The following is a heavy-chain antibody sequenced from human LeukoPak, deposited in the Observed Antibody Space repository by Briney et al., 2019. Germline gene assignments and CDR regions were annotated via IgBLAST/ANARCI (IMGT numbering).Heavy chain of an antibody. J-gene: IGHJ3*02. CDR3: ATDPNDAFDI. Sequence: MGIINPSGGSTSYAQKFQGRVTMTRDTSTSTVYMELSSLRSEDTAVYYCATDPNDAFDIWGQGTMVTVSS. CDR2: INPSGGST. V-gene: IGHV1-46*01.